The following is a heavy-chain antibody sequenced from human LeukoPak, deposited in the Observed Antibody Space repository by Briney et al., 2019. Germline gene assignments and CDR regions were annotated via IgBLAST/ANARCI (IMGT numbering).Heavy chain of an antibody. CDR2: IYYSGST. CDR1: GFSISSSNW. J-gene: IGHJ3*02. Sequence: SETLSLTCAVSGFSISSSNWWGWIRQPPGKGLEWIGYIYYSGSTYYNPSLKSRVTMSVETSKNQFSLQLTSVTAVDTAVYYCARNIVGATDAFDIWGQGTMVTVSS. CDR3: ARNIVGATDAFDI. V-gene: IGHV4-28*01. D-gene: IGHD1-26*01.